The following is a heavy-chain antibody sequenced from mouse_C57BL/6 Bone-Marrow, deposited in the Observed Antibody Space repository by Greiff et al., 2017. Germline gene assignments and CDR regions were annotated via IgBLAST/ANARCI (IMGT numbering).Heavy chain of an antibody. Sequence: QVQLKQPGAELVKPGASVKLSCKASGYTFTSYWMHWVKQRPGQGLEWIGMIHPNSGSTNYNEKFKSKATLTVDKSSSTAYMQLSSLTSEDSAVYYGARKGRTYYSNYDWYFDVWGKGTTVTVSS. CDR3: ARKGRTYYSNYDWYFDV. CDR1: GYTFTSYW. D-gene: IGHD2-5*01. J-gene: IGHJ1*03. V-gene: IGHV1-64*01. CDR2: IHPNSGST.